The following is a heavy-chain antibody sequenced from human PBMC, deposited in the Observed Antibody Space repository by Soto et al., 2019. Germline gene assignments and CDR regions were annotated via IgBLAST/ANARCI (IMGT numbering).Heavy chain of an antibody. CDR3: ARLSRFLEWLANFDY. V-gene: IGHV4-39*01. D-gene: IGHD3-3*01. CDR1: GGSISSSSYY. Sequence: SETLSLTCTVSGGSISSSSYYWGWIRQPPGKGLEWIGSIYYSGSTYYNPSLKSRVTISVDTSKNQFSLKLSSVTAADTAVYYCARLSRFLEWLANFDYWGQGTLVTVSS. J-gene: IGHJ4*02. CDR2: IYYSGST.